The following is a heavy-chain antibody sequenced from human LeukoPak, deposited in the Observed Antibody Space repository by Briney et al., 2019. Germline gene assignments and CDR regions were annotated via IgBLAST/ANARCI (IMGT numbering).Heavy chain of an antibody. CDR2: IYYSGST. CDR3: ARAQYNDYDGSVAY. Sequence: SSETLSLTCTVSGGSVSSGRYYWSWIRQPPGKGLEWIGYIYYSGSTNYNPSLKSRVTISLDTSKNQFSLKLASVTAADTAVYYCARAQYNDYDGSVAYWGQGTLVTVSS. J-gene: IGHJ4*02. CDR1: GGSVSSGRYY. D-gene: IGHD5-12*01. V-gene: IGHV4-61*01.